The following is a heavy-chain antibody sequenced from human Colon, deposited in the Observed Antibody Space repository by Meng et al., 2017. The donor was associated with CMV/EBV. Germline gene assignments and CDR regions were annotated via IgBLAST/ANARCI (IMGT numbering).Heavy chain of an antibody. J-gene: IGHJ4*02. CDR2: IKQDGSEK. Sequence: GGSLRLSCAASGFTFSSYAMSWVRQAPGKGLEWVANIKQDGSEKYYVDSVKGRFTISRDNAKNSVSLQMNNLRAEDTAVYYCARPARGSTNYYWGQGTLVTVSS. D-gene: IGHD6-13*01. CDR1: GFTFSSYA. V-gene: IGHV3-7*01. CDR3: ARPARGSTNYY.